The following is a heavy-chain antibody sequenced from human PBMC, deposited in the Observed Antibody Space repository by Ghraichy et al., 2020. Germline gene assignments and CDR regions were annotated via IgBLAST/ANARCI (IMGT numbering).Heavy chain of an antibody. Sequence: SETLSLTCTVSGGSISSSSYYWGWIRQPPGKGLEWIGSIYYSGSTYYNPSLKSRVTISVDTSKNQFSLKLSSVTAADTAVYYCARLGRQLVRWFDPWGQGTLVTVSS. V-gene: IGHV4-39*01. CDR3: ARLGRQLVRWFDP. CDR2: IYYSGST. CDR1: GGSISSSSYY. J-gene: IGHJ5*02. D-gene: IGHD6-6*01.